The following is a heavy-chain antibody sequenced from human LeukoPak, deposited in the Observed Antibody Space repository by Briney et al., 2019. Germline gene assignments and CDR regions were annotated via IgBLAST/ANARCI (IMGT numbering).Heavy chain of an antibody. D-gene: IGHD6-19*01. J-gene: IGHJ6*02. CDR3: ARDAGSGSLDV. Sequence: SETLSLTCTVSGGSISSYYWSWLRQPPGKGLEWIGDIYYSGSTNYNPSLKSRVTISVDTSKNQFSLKLSSVTAGDTAVYYCARDAGSGSLDVWGQGTTVTVSS. CDR1: GGSISSYY. CDR2: IYYSGST. V-gene: IGHV4-59*01.